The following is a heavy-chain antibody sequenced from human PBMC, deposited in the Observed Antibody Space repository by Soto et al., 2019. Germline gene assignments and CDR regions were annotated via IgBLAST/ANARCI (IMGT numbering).Heavy chain of an antibody. CDR2: ISGHNGNT. J-gene: IGHJ4*02. V-gene: IGHV1-18*01. Sequence: QGQLVQSGAEVKKPGASVKVSCKASGYTFTNHGISWVRQAPGQGLEWLGWISGHNGNTKYAQRLKGRVTMTTDTSTSTAYMALRSLKSDDTAVYYCARDLYPLAYYFDYWGQGTLVTVSS. CDR3: ARDLYPLAYYFDY. CDR1: GYTFTNHG.